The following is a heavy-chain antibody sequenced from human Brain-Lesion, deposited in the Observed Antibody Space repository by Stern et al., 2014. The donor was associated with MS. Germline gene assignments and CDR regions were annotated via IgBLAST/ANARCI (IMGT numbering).Heavy chain of an antibody. D-gene: IGHD3-3*01. V-gene: IGHV1-2*02. CDR1: GYIFTGYY. CDR2: INPNTGGT. CDR3: ARDQRGITIFGVVTDYYYLGMDV. Sequence: QVQLVQSGAEVKKPGASVKVSCKTSGYIFTGYYIHWVRQAPGQGFEWMAWINPNTGGTKYGQKFQGRVTMSRDTSISTAYVELSSLTSDDTAVYYCARDQRGITIFGVVTDYYYLGMDVWGQGTTVTVSS. J-gene: IGHJ6*02.